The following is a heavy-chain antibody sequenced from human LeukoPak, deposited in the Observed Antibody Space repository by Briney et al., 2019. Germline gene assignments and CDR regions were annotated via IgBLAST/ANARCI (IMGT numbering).Heavy chain of an antibody. V-gene: IGHV3-7*04. CDR1: GFTFSGYG. CDR2: IKQDGSEK. D-gene: IGHD3-16*01. Sequence: GGSLRLSCAASGFTFSGYGMSWVRQAPGKGLEWVANIKQDGSEKNYVDSVKGRFTISRDNAQDSLYLQMNSLRAEDTAVYYCARGRGLDYWGQGTLVTVSS. CDR3: ARGRGLDY. J-gene: IGHJ4*02.